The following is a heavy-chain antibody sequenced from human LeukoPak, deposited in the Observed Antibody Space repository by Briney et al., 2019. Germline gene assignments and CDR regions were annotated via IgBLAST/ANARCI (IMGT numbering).Heavy chain of an antibody. CDR1: GFTFSTYS. CDR3: AREIAGSGGWYVSPFDY. D-gene: IGHD6-19*01. J-gene: IGHJ4*02. Sequence: GGSLRLSCAASGFTFSTYSMSWVRQAPGKGLEWVSYISGSSSTIYYADSVKGRFTISRDNAQNSLYLQMNSLRAEDTAVYYCAREIAGSGGWYVSPFDYWGQGTLVTVSS. V-gene: IGHV3-48*04. CDR2: ISGSSSTI.